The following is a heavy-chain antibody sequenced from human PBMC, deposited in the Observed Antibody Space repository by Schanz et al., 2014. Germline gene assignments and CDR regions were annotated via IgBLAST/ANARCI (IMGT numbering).Heavy chain of an antibody. CDR2: IGGSGGST. J-gene: IGHJ4*02. V-gene: IGHV3-23*04. Sequence: EVQLVESGGGLVQPGGSLRLSCEASGFTFSSYLMSWVRQAPGKGLEWVSGIGGSGGSTDYADSVKGRFTISRDNAKNSLYLQMNSLRPEDTALYYCAKVQTHTLYGGNSCFDYWGQGTLVTVSS. CDR3: AKVQTHTLYGGNSCFDY. CDR1: GFTFSSYL. D-gene: IGHD2-21*02.